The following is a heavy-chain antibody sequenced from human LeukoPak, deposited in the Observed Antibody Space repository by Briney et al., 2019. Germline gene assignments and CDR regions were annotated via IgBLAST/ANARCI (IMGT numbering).Heavy chain of an antibody. CDR1: GFTFTSRW. CDR3: ARIKDYSSPFDY. CDR2: IEQDGSEK. Sequence: GGSLRLSCAASGFTFTSRWMSWVRQAPGKGLEWVANIEQDGSEKHYVDSVKGRFTISRDNANNSLYLQMNSLRAEDTAVYYCARIKDYSSPFDYWGQGTLVTVSS. V-gene: IGHV3-7*01. J-gene: IGHJ4*02. D-gene: IGHD6-6*01.